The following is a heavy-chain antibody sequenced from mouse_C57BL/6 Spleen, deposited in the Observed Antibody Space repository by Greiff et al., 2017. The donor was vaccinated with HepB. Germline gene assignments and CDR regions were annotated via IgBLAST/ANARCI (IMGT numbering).Heavy chain of an antibody. CDR1: GFTFSSYA. D-gene: IGHD3-3*01. J-gene: IGHJ2*01. V-gene: IGHV5-4*03. CDR2: ISDGGSYT. Sequence: EVKLMESGGGLVKPGGSLKLSCAASGFTFSSYAMSWVRQTPEKRLEWVATISDGGSYTYYPDNVKGRFTISRDNAKNNLYLQMSHLKSEDTAMYYCARGREGYYFDYWGQGTTLTVSS. CDR3: ARGREGYYFDY.